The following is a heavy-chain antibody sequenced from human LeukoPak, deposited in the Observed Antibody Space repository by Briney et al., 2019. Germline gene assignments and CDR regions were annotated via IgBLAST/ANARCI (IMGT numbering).Heavy chain of an antibody. J-gene: IGHJ4*02. Sequence: SETLSLTCAVYGGSFSGYYWSWIRQPPGKGLEWIGEINHSGSTNYNPSLKSRVTISVDTSKNQFSLKLSSVTAADTAVYYCAREYSSGWPGFDYWGQGALVTVSS. CDR1: GGSFSGYY. V-gene: IGHV4-34*01. D-gene: IGHD6-19*01. CDR2: INHSGST. CDR3: AREYSSGWPGFDY.